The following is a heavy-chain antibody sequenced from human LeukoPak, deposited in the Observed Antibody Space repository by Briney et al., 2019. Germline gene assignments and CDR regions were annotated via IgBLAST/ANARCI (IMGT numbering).Heavy chain of an antibody. J-gene: IGHJ6*02. D-gene: IGHD1-26*01. CDR1: GDSISYYY. CDR3: ARDGRISPYSGMDV. Sequence: SETLSLTCTVSGDSISYYYWSWIRQPPGKGLEWIGYIYYTGSTDYNPSLKSRVSISVDTSKNQFSLKLNSVTPADTAVYYCARDGRISPYSGMDVWGQGTTVTVSS. V-gene: IGHV4-59*01. CDR2: IYYTGST.